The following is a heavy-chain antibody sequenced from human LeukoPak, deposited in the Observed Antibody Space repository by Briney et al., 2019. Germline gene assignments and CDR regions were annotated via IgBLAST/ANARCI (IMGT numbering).Heavy chain of an antibody. Sequence: SETLSLTCTVSGGFISSYYWSWIRHPAWKRLECSGYIYYSGSTSYNPSLKSRVTMSADTSKNQFSLGLSSVTAADTAVYYCARRGAYSGNDLAWYFDLWGRGTLVTVSS. CDR3: ARRGAYSGNDLAWYFDL. D-gene: IGHD5-12*01. CDR2: IYYSGST. CDR1: GGFISSYY. V-gene: IGHV4-59*08. J-gene: IGHJ2*01.